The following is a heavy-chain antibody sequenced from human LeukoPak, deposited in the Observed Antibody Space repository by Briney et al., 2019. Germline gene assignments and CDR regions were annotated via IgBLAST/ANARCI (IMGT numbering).Heavy chain of an antibody. Sequence: GGSLRLSCEASGFSFPYGMSWVRQAPGKGLEWVSSISRSATTIYYADSVKGRFTISRDNAKNSLYLQMNSLRAEDTAVYYCAKDQHYYDSSGKYNWFDPWGQGTLVTVSS. CDR3: AKDQHYYDSSGKYNWFDP. D-gene: IGHD3-22*01. CDR2: ISRSATTI. V-gene: IGHV3-48*04. CDR1: GFSFPYG. J-gene: IGHJ5*02.